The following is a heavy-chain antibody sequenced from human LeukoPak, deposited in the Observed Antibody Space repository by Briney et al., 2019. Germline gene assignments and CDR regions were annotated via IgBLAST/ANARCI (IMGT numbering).Heavy chain of an antibody. CDR1: GGSTSSHY. Sequence: SETLSLTCTVSGGSTSSHYWTWIRPSPVKGLGWNGDISNSGSTSYNPSLKSRVTISIDTSKNQFSLKLSSVTAADTAVYYCGRDALVGYFSYYYMDVWGKGTTVTVSS. V-gene: IGHV4-59*11. CDR3: GRDALVGYFSYYYMDV. D-gene: IGHD2-15*01. CDR2: ISNSGST. J-gene: IGHJ6*03.